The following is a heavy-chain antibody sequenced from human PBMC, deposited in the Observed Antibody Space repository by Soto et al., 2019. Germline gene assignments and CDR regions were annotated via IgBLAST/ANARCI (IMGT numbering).Heavy chain of an antibody. Sequence: QVQLVQSGAEVKKPGASVKVSCKASGYTFTGYYMHWVRQAPGQGLEWMGWINPNSGGTNYVQKFQGWVTMTRDTSISTAYMELSRLRSDDTAVYYCARALRDSSSWNDYYGMDVWGQGTTVTVSS. CDR1: GYTFTGYY. D-gene: IGHD6-13*01. V-gene: IGHV1-2*04. CDR3: ARALRDSSSWNDYYGMDV. CDR2: INPNSGGT. J-gene: IGHJ6*02.